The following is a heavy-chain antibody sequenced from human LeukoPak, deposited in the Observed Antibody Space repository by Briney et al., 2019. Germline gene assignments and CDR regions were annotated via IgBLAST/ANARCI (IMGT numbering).Heavy chain of an antibody. V-gene: IGHV3-74*03. CDR3: ARGRYYDMDV. Sequence: GGSLRLSCAASGFTFSTFWMHWVRQAPGKGLVWVSGIKSDGSITTYADSVKGRFTISRDNAENTLYLQMNSLRAEDTAVYYCARGRYYDMDVWGQGTTVTVSS. J-gene: IGHJ6*02. CDR1: GFTFSTFW. CDR2: IKSDGSIT.